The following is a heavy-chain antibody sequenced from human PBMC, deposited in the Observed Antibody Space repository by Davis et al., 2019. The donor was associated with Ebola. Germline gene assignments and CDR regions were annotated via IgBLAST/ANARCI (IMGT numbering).Heavy chain of an antibody. CDR3: ARGPRLGTFDY. CDR2: IYYSGST. J-gene: IGHJ4*02. D-gene: IGHD6-25*01. Sequence: MPSETLSLTCTVSGGSISSSSYYWGWIRQPPGKGLEWIGSIYYSGSTYYNPSLKSRVTISVDTSKNQFSLKLSSVTAADTAVYYCARGPRLGTFDYWGQGTLVTVSS. CDR1: GGSISSSSYY. V-gene: IGHV4-39*07.